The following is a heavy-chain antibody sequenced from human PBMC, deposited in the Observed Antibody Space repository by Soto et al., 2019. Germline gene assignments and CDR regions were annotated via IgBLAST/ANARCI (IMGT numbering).Heavy chain of an antibody. CDR3: VRDPSGHGMDV. Sequence: GGSLRLSCSASGFTFSTYDMQWVRQVTGKGLEWVSSIGKGGDTHYADSVKGRFTISRENAKNSLYLQMNSLRAGDTAVYYCVRDPSGHGMDVWGQGTTVTVS. V-gene: IGHV3-13*01. J-gene: IGHJ6*02. CDR1: GFTFSTYD. CDR2: IGKGGDT. D-gene: IGHD3-10*01.